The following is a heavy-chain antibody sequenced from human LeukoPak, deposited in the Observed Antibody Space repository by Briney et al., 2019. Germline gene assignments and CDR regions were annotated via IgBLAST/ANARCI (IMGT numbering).Heavy chain of an antibody. CDR3: ASQRGISAAAVFDY. J-gene: IGHJ4*02. D-gene: IGHD6-13*01. V-gene: IGHV3-30*02. Sequence: GGSLRLSCAASGFSFSNYGMHWVRQAPGKGLEWVAFIRFDGSNKYYADSVKGRFTISRDNSNSTPDLQMNSLRAEDTAVYYCASQRGISAAAVFDYWGQGTLVSVSS. CDR1: GFSFSNYG. CDR2: IRFDGSNK.